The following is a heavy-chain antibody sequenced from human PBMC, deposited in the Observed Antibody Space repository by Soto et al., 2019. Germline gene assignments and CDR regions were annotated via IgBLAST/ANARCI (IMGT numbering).Heavy chain of an antibody. V-gene: IGHV1-18*01. CDR3: ARVGYYDSSGYYPNYWYFDL. D-gene: IGHD3-22*01. J-gene: IGHJ2*01. Sequence: ASVKVSCKASGYTFTSYGISWVRQAPGQGLEWMGWISAYNGSTNYAQKLQGRVTMTTDTSTSTAYMELRSLRSDDTAVYYCARVGYYDSSGYYPNYWYFDLWGRGTLVTVSS. CDR2: ISAYNGST. CDR1: GYTFTSYG.